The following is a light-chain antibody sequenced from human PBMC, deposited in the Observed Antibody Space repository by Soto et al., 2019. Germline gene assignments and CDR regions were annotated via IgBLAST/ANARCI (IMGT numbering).Light chain of an antibody. CDR1: QSVGTF. CDR3: QQRRTWPLT. Sequence: EIVLTQSPATLSLSPGESATLSCRASQSVGTFLAWYQHKPGQAPRLLILDASTRATGVPPRFSGSKSGTDFTLTISRLEPEDFAVYYCQQRRTWPLTFGGGTTVDI. V-gene: IGKV3-11*01. CDR2: DAS. J-gene: IGKJ4*01.